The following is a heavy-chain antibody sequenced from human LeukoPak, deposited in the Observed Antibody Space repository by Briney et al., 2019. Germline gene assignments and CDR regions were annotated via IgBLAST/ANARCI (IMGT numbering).Heavy chain of an antibody. D-gene: IGHD6-13*01. CDR3: ARDAPHPSAAPFYMDV. Sequence: ASVTVSFKASGSTFSSYAISWVRQAPGQGLEWMGGIIPIFGTANYAQKFQGRVTITTDESTSTAYMELSSLRSEDTAVYYCARDAPHPSAAPFYMDVWGKGTTVTVSS. V-gene: IGHV1-69*05. J-gene: IGHJ6*03. CDR2: IIPIFGTA. CDR1: GSTFSSYA.